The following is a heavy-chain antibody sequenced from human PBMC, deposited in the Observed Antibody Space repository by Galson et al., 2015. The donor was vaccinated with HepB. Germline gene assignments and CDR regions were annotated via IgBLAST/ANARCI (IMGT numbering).Heavy chain of an antibody. V-gene: IGHV3-30*18. CDR3: AKVDHSELWFGELLYSLYGMDV. J-gene: IGHJ6*02. CDR1: GFTFSSYG. Sequence: SLRLSCAASGFTFSSYGMHWVRQAPGKGLEWVAVISYDGSNKYYADSVKGRFTISRDNSKNTLYLQMNSLRAEDTAVYYCAKVDHSELWFGELLYSLYGMDVWGQGTTVTVSS. D-gene: IGHD3-10*01. CDR2: ISYDGSNK.